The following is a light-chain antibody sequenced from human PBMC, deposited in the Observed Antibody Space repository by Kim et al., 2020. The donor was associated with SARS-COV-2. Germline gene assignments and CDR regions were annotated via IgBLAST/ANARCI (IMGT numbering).Light chain of an antibody. CDR3: MQATQFPLT. CDR1: HSRGHSYGNAS. J-gene: IGKJ5*01. V-gene: IGKV2-24*01. Sequence: PVAICCSSSHSRGHSYGNASLRWLHQRPGQPTRLLIDKLYNRFSGVPDRFSGSGAGTDFTLKISRVEAEDVGVYYCMQATQFPLTFGQGTRLEIK. CDR2: KLY.